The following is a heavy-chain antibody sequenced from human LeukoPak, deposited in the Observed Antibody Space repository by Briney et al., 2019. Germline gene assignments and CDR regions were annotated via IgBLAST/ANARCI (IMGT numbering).Heavy chain of an antibody. CDR3: ARREYSSSYDAFDI. CDR1: GYTFTSYY. J-gene: IGHJ3*02. CDR2: IIPIFGTA. D-gene: IGHD6-6*01. V-gene: IGHV1-69*05. Sequence: ASVKVSCKASGYTFTSYYMHWVRQAPGQGLEWMGGIIPIFGTANYAQKFQGRVTITTDESTSTAYMELSSLRSEDTAVYYCARREYSSSYDAFDIWGQGTMVTVSS.